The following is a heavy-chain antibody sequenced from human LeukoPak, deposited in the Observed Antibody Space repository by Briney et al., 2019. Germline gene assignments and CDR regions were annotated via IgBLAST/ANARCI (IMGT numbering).Heavy chain of an antibody. CDR1: GFTFSRYW. D-gene: IGHD2-15*01. CDR2: IKEDGSET. Sequence: PGNSLRLSCAASGFTFSRYWMTWVRQAPGKGLEWVANIKEDGSETYYVDSVKGRFTISRDNAKKSLYLQMNSLRAEDTAVYYCARDKEADEGSKFDYWGQGTLVTVSS. CDR3: ARDKEADEGSKFDY. J-gene: IGHJ4*02. V-gene: IGHV3-7*03.